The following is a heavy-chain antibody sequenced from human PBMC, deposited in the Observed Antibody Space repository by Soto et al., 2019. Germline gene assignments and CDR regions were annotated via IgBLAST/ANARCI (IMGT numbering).Heavy chain of an antibody. J-gene: IGHJ5*02. D-gene: IGHD1-1*01. CDR1: GGSISSYY. CDR3: ARLDDLWNWFDP. CDR2: IYYSGST. Sequence: SETLSLTCTVSGGSISSYYWSWIRQPPGKGLEWIGYIYYSGSTNYNPSLKSRVTISVDTSKNQFSLKLSSVTAADTAVYYCARLDDLWNWFDPWGQGTLVTVSS. V-gene: IGHV4-59*08.